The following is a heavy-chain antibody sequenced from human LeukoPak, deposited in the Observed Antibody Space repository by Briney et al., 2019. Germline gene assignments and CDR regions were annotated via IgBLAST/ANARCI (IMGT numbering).Heavy chain of an antibody. D-gene: IGHD2/OR15-2a*01. CDR2: IKADGTRI. J-gene: IGHJ3*02. CDR1: DFPLSSYW. CDR3: ARDDVSPQAFDI. V-gene: IGHV3-74*01. Sequence: GGSLRLSCVGYDFPLSSYWMHWVRQAPGKELEWVAQIKADGTRIVYGDSVKGRFTISRDNAKNTLFLQMNSLRPEDSAVCYCARDDVSPQAFDIWGQGTMVTVSS.